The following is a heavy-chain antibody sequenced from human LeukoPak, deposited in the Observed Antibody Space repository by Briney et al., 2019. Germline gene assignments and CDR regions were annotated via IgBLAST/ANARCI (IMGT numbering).Heavy chain of an antibody. V-gene: IGHV4-31*03. CDR2: IYYSGST. CDR3: ARPMVRGVTGATSFDY. Sequence: SQTLSLTCTVPGGSISSGGYYWSWIRQHPGKGLEWIGYIYYSGSTYYNPSLKSRVTISVDTSKNQFSLKLSSVTAADTAVYYCARPMVRGVTGATSFDYWGQGTLVTVSS. D-gene: IGHD3-10*01. J-gene: IGHJ4*02. CDR1: GGSISSGGYY.